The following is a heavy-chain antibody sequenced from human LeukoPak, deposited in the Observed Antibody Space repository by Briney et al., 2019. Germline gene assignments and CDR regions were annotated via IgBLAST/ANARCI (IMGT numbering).Heavy chain of an antibody. J-gene: IGHJ4*02. CDR1: GGSISIYY. Sequence: SETLSLTCTVSGGSISIYYWSWIRQPPGKGLEWIGYIYYSGSTNYNPSLKSRVTISVDTSKNQFSLKLSSVTAADTAVYYCARQGSSGLYFDYWGQGTLVTVSS. CDR3: ARQGSSGLYFDY. D-gene: IGHD3-22*01. CDR2: IYYSGST. V-gene: IGHV4-59*08.